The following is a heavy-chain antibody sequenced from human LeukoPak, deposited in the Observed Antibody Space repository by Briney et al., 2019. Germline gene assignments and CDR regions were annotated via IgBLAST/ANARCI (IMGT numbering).Heavy chain of an antibody. V-gene: IGHV4-39*01. CDR1: GGSISSSSYY. J-gene: IGHJ4*02. CDR3: ARHTGYSSGILDY. Sequence: SETLSLTCTVSGGSISSSSYYWGWIRQPPGKGLEWIGSIYYSGSTYYNPSLKSRVTISVDTSKNQFSLKLSSVTAADTAVYYCARHTGYSSGILDYWGQGTLVTVSS. CDR2: IYYSGST. D-gene: IGHD6-19*01.